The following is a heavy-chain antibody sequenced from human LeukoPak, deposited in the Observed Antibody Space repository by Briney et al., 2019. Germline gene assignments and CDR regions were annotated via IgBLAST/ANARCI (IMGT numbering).Heavy chain of an antibody. J-gene: IGHJ3*02. Sequence: GGSLRLSCAASGFTFSSYAMNWVRQAPGEGLEWVSSISTSSSYIYYADSVQGRFTISRDNAKNSLYLQMNSLRAEDTALYYCARNAFDIWGQGTMVTVSS. CDR1: GFTFSSYA. CDR3: ARNAFDI. CDR2: ISTSSSYI. V-gene: IGHV3-21*01.